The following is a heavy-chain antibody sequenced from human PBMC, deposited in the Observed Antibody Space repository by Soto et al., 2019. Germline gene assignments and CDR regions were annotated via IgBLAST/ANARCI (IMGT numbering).Heavy chain of an antibody. J-gene: IGHJ5*02. CDR2: MYYTGNK. V-gene: IGHV4-39*01. CDR3: ARRSSSSLGSLFDP. D-gene: IGHD6-6*01. CDR1: CGSISSSTYY. Sequence: SETLSLTCTVSCGSISSSTYYWDWIRQPPGKGLEWIGAMYYTGNKNYNPSLESRVTMSVDTSKNQFSLKLSSVTPTDTAVYYCARRSSSSLGSLFDPWGRGIRVTVSS.